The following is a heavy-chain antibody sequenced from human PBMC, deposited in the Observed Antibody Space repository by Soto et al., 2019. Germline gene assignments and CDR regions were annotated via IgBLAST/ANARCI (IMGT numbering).Heavy chain of an antibody. V-gene: IGHV1-69*02. CDR2: IIPILGIA. Sequence: QVQLVQSGAEVKKPGSSVKVSCKASGGTFSSYTISWVRQAPGQGLEWMGRIIPILGIANYAQKFQGRVTITADKSTSSAYMERSSLRSDDTDVYYCARAGDAYGDYVDAFDIWCQGTMVTVSS. J-gene: IGHJ3*02. CDR3: ARAGDAYGDYVDAFDI. CDR1: GGTFSSYT. D-gene: IGHD4-17*01.